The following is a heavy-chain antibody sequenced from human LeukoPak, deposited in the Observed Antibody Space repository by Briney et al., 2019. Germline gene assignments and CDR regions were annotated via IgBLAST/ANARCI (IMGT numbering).Heavy chain of an antibody. CDR1: GGSISSYY. D-gene: IGHD5-12*01. CDR3: ARDDSSGYGWFDP. J-gene: IGHJ5*02. CDR2: IYYSGST. V-gene: IGHV4-59*01. Sequence: SETPSLTCTVSGGSISSYYWSWIRQPPGKGLEWIGYIYYSGSTNYNPSLKSRVTILVDTSKNQFSLKLSSVTAADTAVYYCARDDSSGYGWFDPWGQGTLVTVSS.